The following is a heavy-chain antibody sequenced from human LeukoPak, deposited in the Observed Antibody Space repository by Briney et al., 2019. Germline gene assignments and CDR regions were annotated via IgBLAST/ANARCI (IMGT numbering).Heavy chain of an antibody. CDR2: ISAYSGDT. J-gene: IGHJ4*02. CDR3: ARDKRYAFDN. CDR1: GYTFTSHG. D-gene: IGHD3-9*01. Sequence: ASVKVSFKTAGYTFTSHGISWVRQAPGQGLEWMGWISAYSGDTKFAQKFQGRVTMTTETSTSTAYMELRSLRFDDTAVYYCARDKRYAFDNWGQGTLVTVSS. V-gene: IGHV1-18*01.